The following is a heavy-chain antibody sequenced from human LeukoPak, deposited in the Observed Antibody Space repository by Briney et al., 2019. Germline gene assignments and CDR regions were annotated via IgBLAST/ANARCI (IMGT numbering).Heavy chain of an antibody. CDR2: IYYNGST. V-gene: IGHV4-39*01. D-gene: IGHD3-10*01. J-gene: IGHJ4*02. CDR1: GGSISSSSYY. Sequence: SETLSLTCKVSGGSISSSSYYWGWIRQPPGKGLEWIGSIYYNGSTYYHPSLKSRGTISVDTSKNQFSLNLSSVTAADTALYYCAKHYMGSSYNHGLDCWGQGTLVTVSS. CDR3: AKHYMGSSYNHGLDC.